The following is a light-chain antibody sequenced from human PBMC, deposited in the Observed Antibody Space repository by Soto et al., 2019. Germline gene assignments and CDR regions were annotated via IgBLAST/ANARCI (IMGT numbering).Light chain of an antibody. CDR2: ATS. CDR3: QQYFGSSWT. V-gene: IGKV3-20*01. Sequence: EIVLTQSPGTLSSSPGERATLSCRASQSIDNRYLAWYQHKPGQTPRLLIYATSSRATGIPDKFGGSGSGTDFTLTINRLEPEDFAVYYCQQYFGSSWTFGQGTKVDIK. J-gene: IGKJ1*01. CDR1: QSIDNRY.